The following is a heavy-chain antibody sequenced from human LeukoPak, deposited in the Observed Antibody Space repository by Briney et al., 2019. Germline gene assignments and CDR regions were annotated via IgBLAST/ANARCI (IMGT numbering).Heavy chain of an antibody. J-gene: IGHJ4*02. Sequence: GGSLRLSCAASGFTFSSYAMSWVRQAPGKGLEWVSAISGSGGSTYYADSVKGRFTISRDNSKNTLYLQMNSLRAEDTAVYYCAREQVVVAATFDYFDYWGQGTLVTVSS. CDR3: AREQVVVAATFDYFDY. V-gene: IGHV3-23*01. D-gene: IGHD2-15*01. CDR2: ISGSGGST. CDR1: GFTFSSYA.